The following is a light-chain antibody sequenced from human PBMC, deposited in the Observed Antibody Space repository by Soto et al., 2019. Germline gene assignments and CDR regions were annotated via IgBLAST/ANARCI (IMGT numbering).Light chain of an antibody. V-gene: IGLV1-51*01. CDR3: GTWHSSLSAVV. Sequence: QSVLTQPPSVSGAPGQRVTISCTASSSNIGAGYDVHWYQHLPGTAPKLLIYDDNKRPSGIPDRFSGSRSGTSATLGITGLQTGDEADYYCGTWHSSLSAVVFGGGTKLTVL. CDR1: SSNIGAGYD. CDR2: DDN. J-gene: IGLJ3*02.